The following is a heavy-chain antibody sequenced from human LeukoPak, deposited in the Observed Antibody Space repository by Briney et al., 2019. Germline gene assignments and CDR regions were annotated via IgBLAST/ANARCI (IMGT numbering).Heavy chain of an antibody. CDR1: GFTFSSYS. Sequence: PGGSLRLSCAASGFTFSSYSMSWVRQAPGKGLEWVSSISSSSSYIYYADSVKGRFTISRDNAKNSLDLQMNSLRAEDTAVYYCARLISSSSCALDYWGQGALVTVSA. D-gene: IGHD6-19*01. J-gene: IGHJ4*02. CDR3: ARLISSSSCALDY. V-gene: IGHV3-21*04. CDR2: ISSSSSYI.